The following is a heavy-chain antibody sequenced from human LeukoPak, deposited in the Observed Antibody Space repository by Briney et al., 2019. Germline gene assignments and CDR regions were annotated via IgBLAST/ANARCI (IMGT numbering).Heavy chain of an antibody. CDR2: IPYDGSNK. CDR3: ARDKGIAVAGTGGFDY. V-gene: IGHV3-30-3*01. CDR1: GFTFSSYA. J-gene: IGHJ4*02. Sequence: PGGSLRLSCAASGFTFSSYAMHWVRQAPGKGLEWVAVIPYDGSNKYYADSVKGRFTISRDNSKNTLYLQMNSLRAEDTAVYYCARDKGIAVAGTGGFDYWGQGTLVTVSS. D-gene: IGHD6-19*01.